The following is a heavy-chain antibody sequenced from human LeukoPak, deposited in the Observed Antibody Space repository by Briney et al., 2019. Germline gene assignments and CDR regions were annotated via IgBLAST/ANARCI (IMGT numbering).Heavy chain of an antibody. CDR2: INPNSDFT. D-gene: IGHD2-15*01. Sequence: ASVKVSCKASGYTFTGYYMHWVRQAPGQGLEWMGWINPNSDFTNFAQNFQGRVTMTEDTSTDTAYMELSSLRSEDTAVYYCATAQGYCSGGSCYNWFDPWGQGTLVTVSS. J-gene: IGHJ5*02. CDR1: GYTFTGYY. CDR3: ATAQGYCSGGSCYNWFDP. V-gene: IGHV1-2*02.